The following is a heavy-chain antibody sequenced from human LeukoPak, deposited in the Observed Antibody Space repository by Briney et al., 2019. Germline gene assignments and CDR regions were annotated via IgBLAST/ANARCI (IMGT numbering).Heavy chain of an antibody. CDR1: GYTFTSYV. V-gene: IGHV1-3*03. D-gene: IGHD3-10*01. CDR3: ARGAEFRSYGSGTYYTSLPFDP. J-gene: IGHJ5*02. CDR2: INAGNGNT. Sequence: ASVKVSCKASGYTFTSYVLHWVRQAPGQRLEWMGCINAGNGNTKYSQEFQGRVTITRDTSASTVYMELSSLRSEDMAVYYCARGAEFRSYGSGTYYTSLPFDPWGQGTLVTVSS.